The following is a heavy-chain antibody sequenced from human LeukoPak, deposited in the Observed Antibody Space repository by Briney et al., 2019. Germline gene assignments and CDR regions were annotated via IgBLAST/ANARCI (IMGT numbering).Heavy chain of an antibody. CDR1: GFLFRTYG. CDR3: AKESAATAMIEGPLNY. J-gene: IGHJ4*02. V-gene: IGHV3-23*01. Sequence: GGSLRLSCVGSGFLFRTYGMSWVRQAPGKGLEWVSGIPAGGTNTYYADSVKGRFTISRDNTENTLYLEMNNLRVEDTAVYYCAKESAATAMIEGPLNYWGQGTLVAVSS. CDR2: IPAGGTNT. D-gene: IGHD5-18*01.